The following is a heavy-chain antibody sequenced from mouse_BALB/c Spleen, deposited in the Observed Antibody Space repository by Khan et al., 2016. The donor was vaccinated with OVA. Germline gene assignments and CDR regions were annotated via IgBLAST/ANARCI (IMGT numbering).Heavy chain of an antibody. J-gene: IGHJ3*01. CDR1: GYTFTSYY. CDR2: INPNNGGT. CDR3: TRSGYGTFAY. Sequence: QVQLQQSGAELVKPGASVRLSCKASGYTFTSYYLYWVKQTPGQGLEWIGDINPNNGGTNFNEKFRTKATLTVDNSSNTAYMELSRLTSEDSAVYYCTRSGYGTFAYWGQGTLVTVSA. D-gene: IGHD1-1*02. V-gene: IGHV1S81*02.